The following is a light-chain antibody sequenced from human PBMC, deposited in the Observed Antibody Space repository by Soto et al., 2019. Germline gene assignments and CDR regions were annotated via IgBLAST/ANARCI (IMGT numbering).Light chain of an antibody. V-gene: IGKV3-20*01. Sequence: EIVLTKSPGTLSLSPGERATLSCRASQSVSRSYLAWYQHKPGQAPRLLIYGASSRATGIPDRFSGSGSGTDFTLTISRLEPEDFAVYYCRQYGSSPPITFGQGTRLEIK. CDR3: RQYGSSPPIT. J-gene: IGKJ5*01. CDR2: GAS. CDR1: QSVSRSY.